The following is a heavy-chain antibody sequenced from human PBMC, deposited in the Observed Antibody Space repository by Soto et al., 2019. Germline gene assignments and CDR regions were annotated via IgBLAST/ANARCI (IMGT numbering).Heavy chain of an antibody. D-gene: IGHD3-10*01. CDR1: GFPFSSYG. CDR2: ISYDGSNK. CDR3: VGGQYYFDS. J-gene: IGHJ4*02. Sequence: QVQLVESGGGVVQPGRSLRLSCAASGFPFSSYGMHWVREAPGKGLEWVAVISYDGSNKYYADSVKGRFTISRDNSASTLYLQMNSLRPVDTALYYCVGGQYYFDSRGQGTLVTVSP. V-gene: IGHV3-30*03.